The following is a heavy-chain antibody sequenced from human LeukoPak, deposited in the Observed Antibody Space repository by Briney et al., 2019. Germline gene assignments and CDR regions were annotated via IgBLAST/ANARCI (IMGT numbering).Heavy chain of an antibody. D-gene: IGHD3-22*01. CDR3: ARDYYDSSGYYRKDAFDI. V-gene: IGHV4-4*07. J-gene: IGHJ3*02. CDR2: IYTSGST. CDR1: GGPISSYY. Sequence: PSETLSLTCTVSGGPISSYYWSWIRQPAGKGLEWIGHIYTSGSTNYNPSLKSRVTMSVDTSKNQFSLKLSSVTAADTAVCYCARDYYDSSGYYRKDAFDIWGQGTMVTVPS.